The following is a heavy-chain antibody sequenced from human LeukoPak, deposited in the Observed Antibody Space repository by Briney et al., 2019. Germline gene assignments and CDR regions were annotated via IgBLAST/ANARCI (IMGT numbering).Heavy chain of an antibody. CDR3: ARTSPSSHFDF. V-gene: IGHV3-48*03. D-gene: IGHD6-6*01. CDR1: GFTFSSYE. CDR2: ISSSGSTI. J-gene: IGHJ4*02. Sequence: SGGSLRLSCAASGFTFSSYEMNWVRQAPGKGLAWVSYISSSGSTIYYADSVKGRFTISRDNTKNSLYLQMNGLRAEDTALYYCARTSPSSHFDFWGQGTLVTVSS.